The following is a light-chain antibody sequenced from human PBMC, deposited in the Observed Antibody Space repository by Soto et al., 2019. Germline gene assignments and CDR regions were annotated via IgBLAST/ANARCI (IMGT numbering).Light chain of an antibody. Sequence: QSALTQPRSVSGAPGQSVTISCTGTSSDVGDYNSVSWYQQKPDKAPRLIIYDVNKRPSGVPDRFSGSKSGNTASLTISGLHAEDEADYHCSSYAGTSLHVRFGGGTKLTVL. CDR2: DVN. V-gene: IGLV2-11*01. CDR3: SSYAGTSLHVR. CDR1: SSDVGDYNS. J-gene: IGLJ2*01.